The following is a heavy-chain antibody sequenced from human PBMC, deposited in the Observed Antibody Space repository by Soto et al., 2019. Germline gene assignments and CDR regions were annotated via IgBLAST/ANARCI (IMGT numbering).Heavy chain of an antibody. J-gene: IGHJ4*02. CDR1: GYTFTIYD. D-gene: IGHD2-2*01. Sequence: QVPLVQSGAEVKKPGASVKVSCKASGYTFTIYDINWVRHATGQGLEWMGWMNPNSGNTGYAQKFQGRVTMTRNTSSSTAYMELSSLRSEDTAVYYCARLYCSSTSCYLDYFDYWVQGPLVTVSS. CDR2: MNPNSGNT. CDR3: ARLYCSSTSCYLDYFDY. V-gene: IGHV1-8*01.